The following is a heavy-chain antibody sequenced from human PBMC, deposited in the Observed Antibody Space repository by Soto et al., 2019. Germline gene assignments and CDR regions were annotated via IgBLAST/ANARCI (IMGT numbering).Heavy chain of an antibody. CDR1: GYTLNELS. CDR3: ATHARYDSSVHCYLGAFDI. J-gene: IGHJ3*02. CDR2: FDPEDGET. V-gene: IGHV1-24*01. D-gene: IGHD3-22*01. Sequence: VASVKVSCKVSGYTLNELSPHWVRQAPGKGLEWMGGFDPEDGETIYAQKFQGRVTMYEDTSTDTAYMELSSLRSEDTAVYYCATHARYDSSVHCYLGAFDIWCQGTMVTV.